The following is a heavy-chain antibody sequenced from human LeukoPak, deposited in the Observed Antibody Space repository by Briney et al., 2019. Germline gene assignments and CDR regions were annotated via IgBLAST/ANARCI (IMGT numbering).Heavy chain of an antibody. D-gene: IGHD3-10*01. Sequence: EASVKVSCKASGYTFTGYYMHWVRQAPGQGLEWMGWINPNSGGTNYAQKFQGRVTMTRDTSISTAYMELSRLTSEDTAVYYCARGVTMIRGIITGWFDPWGQGTLVTVSS. V-gene: IGHV1-2*02. CDR2: INPNSGGT. J-gene: IGHJ5*02. CDR3: ARGVTMIRGIITGWFDP. CDR1: GYTFTGYY.